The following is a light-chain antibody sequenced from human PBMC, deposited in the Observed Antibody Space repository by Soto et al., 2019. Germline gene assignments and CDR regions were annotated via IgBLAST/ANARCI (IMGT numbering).Light chain of an antibody. CDR1: SSDVGGSNF. CDR2: EVT. Sequence: QSALTQPPSAAGAPGQSVTISCTGTSSDVGGSNFVSWYQQHPGKAPKLRIDEVTKRPSGVPDRFSGSKSGSTASLTVSGLQAEDEAEYYCSSYGGSNTDVFGTGTKLTVL. J-gene: IGLJ1*01. CDR3: SSYGGSNTDV. V-gene: IGLV2-8*01.